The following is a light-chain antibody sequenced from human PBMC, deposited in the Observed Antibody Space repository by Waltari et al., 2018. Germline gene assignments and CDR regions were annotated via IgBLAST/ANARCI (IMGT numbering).Light chain of an antibody. V-gene: IGKV1-5*03. CDR3: QQYNSYHIFT. CDR1: QNINSW. J-gene: IGKJ3*01. Sequence: DIQMTQSPSTLSASVGDRATITCRASQNINSWLAGYQQKPGKAPKLLIYKASSLETGVPSRFSGSESGTEFTLTIKSLQPDDFATYYCQQYNSYHIFTFGPGTKVEI. CDR2: KAS.